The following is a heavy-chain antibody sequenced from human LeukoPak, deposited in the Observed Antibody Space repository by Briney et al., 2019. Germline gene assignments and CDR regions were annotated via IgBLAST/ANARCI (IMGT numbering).Heavy chain of an antibody. D-gene: IGHD6-13*01. V-gene: IGHV3-21*01. CDR3: AKSVINSWYSFAD. CDR1: GFTFSSYT. CDR2: ITSSGSYI. Sequence: GGSLRLSCAASGFTFSSYTMNWVRQAPGKGLEWVSSITSSGSYIYYADSVKGRFTISRDNSKNTLYVQMNSLRAEDTAVYYCAKSVINSWYSFADWGQGTLVTVSS. J-gene: IGHJ4*02.